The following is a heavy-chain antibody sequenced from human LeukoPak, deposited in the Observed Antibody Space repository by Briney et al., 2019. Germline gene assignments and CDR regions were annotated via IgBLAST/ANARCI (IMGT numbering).Heavy chain of an antibody. D-gene: IGHD6-13*01. CDR1: GFTFSDSY. J-gene: IGHJ6*03. CDR2: ISGSGHDI. CDR3: ARESGGVYSSSPSYYYYMDV. Sequence: GGSLRLSCAASGFTFSDSYMTWVRQAPGKGVEWVAYISGSGHDINYSESAKGRFTISRDNAKNSLYLQMNSLRAEDTAVYYCARESGGVYSSSPSYYYYMDVWGKGTTVTVSS. V-gene: IGHV3-11*06.